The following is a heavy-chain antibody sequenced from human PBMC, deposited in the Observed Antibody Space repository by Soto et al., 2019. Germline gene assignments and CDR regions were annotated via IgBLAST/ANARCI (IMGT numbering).Heavy chain of an antibody. Sequence: SETLSLTCTVSGGSISGYYWSWIRQPPGKGLEWIGYMYNTGSTVYNPSFKSRVTISVDTSKNQFSLKLNSVTAADTAVYYCAREVSGDIVVVPAAMTRGGAFDIWGQGTMVTVSS. CDR1: GGSISGYY. J-gene: IGHJ3*02. CDR2: MYNTGST. CDR3: AREVSGDIVVVPAAMTRGGAFDI. D-gene: IGHD2-2*01. V-gene: IGHV4-59*01.